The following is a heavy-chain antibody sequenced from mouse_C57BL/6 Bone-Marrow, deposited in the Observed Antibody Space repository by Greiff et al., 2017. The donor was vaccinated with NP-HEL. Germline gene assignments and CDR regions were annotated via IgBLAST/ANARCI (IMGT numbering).Heavy chain of an antibody. Sequence: QVQLQQSGAELVRPGTSVKVSCKASGYAFTNYLIEWVKQRPGQGLEWIGVINPGSGGTNYNEKFKGKATLTADKSSSNAYMQLSSLTSEDSAVYFWARWLLREDYWGQGTTLTVSS. D-gene: IGHD2-3*01. CDR3: ARWLLREDY. V-gene: IGHV1-54*01. CDR1: GYAFTNYL. CDR2: INPGSGGT. J-gene: IGHJ2*01.